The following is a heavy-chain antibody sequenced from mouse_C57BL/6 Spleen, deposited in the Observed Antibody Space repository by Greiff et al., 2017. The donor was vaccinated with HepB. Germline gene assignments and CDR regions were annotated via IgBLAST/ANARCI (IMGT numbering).Heavy chain of an antibody. Sequence: QVQLQQPGAELVMPGASVKLSCKASGYTFTSYWMHWVKQRPGQGLEWIGEIDPSDSYTNYNQKFKGKSTLTVDKSSSTAYMQLSSLTSEDSAVYYCARSAYDYSFAYWGQGTLVTVSA. CDR2: IDPSDSYT. CDR1: GYTFTSYW. V-gene: IGHV1-69*01. D-gene: IGHD2-4*01. CDR3: ARSAYDYSFAY. J-gene: IGHJ3*01.